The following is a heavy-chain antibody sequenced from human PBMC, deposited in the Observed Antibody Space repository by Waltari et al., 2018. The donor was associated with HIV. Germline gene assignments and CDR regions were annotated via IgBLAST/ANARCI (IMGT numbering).Heavy chain of an antibody. CDR1: GFTFSCFR. Sequence: ELQLVESGGGLVQPGGSLRLSWAASGFTFSCFRMSWVRQAPGKGLEWVANIKQDGSEKYYVDSVKGRFTISRDNAKNSLYLQMNSLRAEDTAVYYCARDYNWNRWGYFDLWGRGTLVTVSS. J-gene: IGHJ2*01. V-gene: IGHV3-7*01. D-gene: IGHD1-20*01. CDR3: ARDYNWNRWGYFDL. CDR2: IKQDGSEK.